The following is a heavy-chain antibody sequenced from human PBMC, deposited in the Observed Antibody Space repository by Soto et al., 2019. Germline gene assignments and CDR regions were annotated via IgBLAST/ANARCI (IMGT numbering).Heavy chain of an antibody. CDR3: ARQMGVLMVYATQGMDI. J-gene: IGHJ6*02. CDR2: IDPSDSYT. Sequence: GESLKISCKGSGYSFTSYWISWVRQMPGKGLEWMGRIDPSDSYTNYSPSLQGHVTISADKSISTAYLQWSSLKASDTAMYYCARQMGVLMVYATQGMDIWGQGTTVTVS. D-gene: IGHD2-8*01. V-gene: IGHV5-10-1*01. CDR1: GYSFTSYW.